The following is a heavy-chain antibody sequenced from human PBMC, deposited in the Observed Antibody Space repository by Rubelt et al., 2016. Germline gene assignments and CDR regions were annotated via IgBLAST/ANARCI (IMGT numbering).Heavy chain of an antibody. D-gene: IGHD2-15*01. CDR3: ASRYCSGGSCYKYYFDY. V-gene: IGHV4-4*02. Sequence: QLQLQESGPGLVKPSGTLSLTCAVSGGSISSSNWWSWVRQPPGKGLEWIGEIYHSGSTNYNPSLNGRVTISVAKSKNQFSLKLGSATAADTAVYYCASRYCSGGSCYKYYFDYWGQGTLVTVSS. CDR2: IYHSGST. J-gene: IGHJ4*02. CDR1: GGSISSSNW.